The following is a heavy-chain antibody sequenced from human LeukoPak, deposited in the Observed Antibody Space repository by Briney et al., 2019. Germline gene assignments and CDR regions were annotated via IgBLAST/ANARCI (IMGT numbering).Heavy chain of an antibody. CDR3: ARALSWTTDSYYYMDV. D-gene: IGHD3/OR15-3a*01. CDR2: MNPNSGNI. CDR1: GYTFTSYD. Sequence: GASVKVSCKASGYTFTSYDINWVRQATGPGLEWMGWMNPNSGNIGYAQKFQGRVTMTKNTSITTAYMELSSLRSEDTAVYYCARALSWTTDSYYYMDVWGKGTTVTVSS. V-gene: IGHV1-8*01. J-gene: IGHJ6*03.